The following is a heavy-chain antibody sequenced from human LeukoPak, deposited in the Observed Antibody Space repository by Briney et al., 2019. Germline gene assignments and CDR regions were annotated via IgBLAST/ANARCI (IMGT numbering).Heavy chain of an antibody. J-gene: IGHJ5*01. V-gene: IGHV4-59*01. D-gene: IGHD3/OR15-3a*01. CDR1: GGSISSYY. Sequence: PSETLSLTCTVSGGSISSYYWSWIRQPPGKGLEWMGYIYYSGSTNYNPSLKSRVTISVDTSKNQFSLKLSSVTAADTAVYYCARFRTHWIAAWSQGSLVTVSS. CDR3: ARFRTHWIAA. CDR2: IYYSGST.